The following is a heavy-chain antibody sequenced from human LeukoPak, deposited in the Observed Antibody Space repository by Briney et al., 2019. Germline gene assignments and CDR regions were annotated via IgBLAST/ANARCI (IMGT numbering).Heavy chain of an antibody. D-gene: IGHD3-9*01. CDR3: ARGRGYDILTGYSE. V-gene: IGHV1-69*04. Sequence: GASVKVSCKASGGTFSSYAISWVRQAPGQGLEWMGRIIPILGIANYAQKFQGRVTITADKSTSTAYMELRSLRSDDTAVYYCARGRGYDILTGYSEWGQGTLVTVSS. CDR2: IIPILGIA. J-gene: IGHJ4*02. CDR1: GGTFSSYA.